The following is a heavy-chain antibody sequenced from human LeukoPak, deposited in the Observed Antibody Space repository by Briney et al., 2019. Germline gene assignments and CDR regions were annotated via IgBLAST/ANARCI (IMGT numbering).Heavy chain of an antibody. D-gene: IGHD6-13*01. J-gene: IGHJ4*02. V-gene: IGHV4-34*01. Sequence: SETLSLTCAVYGGSFSGYYWSWIRQPPGKGLEWIGEINHSGSTNYNPSLKSRVTISVDTSKNQFSLKLSSVTAADTAVYYCARGLIKPSIAAAGTDYWGQGTLVTVSS. CDR3: ARGLIKPSIAAAGTDY. CDR2: INHSGST. CDR1: GGSFSGYY.